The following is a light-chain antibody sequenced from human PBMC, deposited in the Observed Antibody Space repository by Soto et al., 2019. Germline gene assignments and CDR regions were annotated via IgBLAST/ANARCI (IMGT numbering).Light chain of an antibody. V-gene: IGKV1-6*01. CDR2: GAS. J-gene: IGKJ1*01. CDR3: LQDYNYPRT. CDR1: QGIGNG. Sequence: AIQMTQSPSSLSASVGDRVTITCRASQGIGNGLGWYQQKPWRAPNLLIFGASTLQRGVPSRFSGSGSGTDFTLTISGLQPEDFATYYCLQDYNYPRTFGQGTRVEIK.